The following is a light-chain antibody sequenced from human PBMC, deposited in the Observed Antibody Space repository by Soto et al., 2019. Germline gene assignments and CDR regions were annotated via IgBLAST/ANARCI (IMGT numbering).Light chain of an antibody. J-gene: IGKJ2*01. CDR2: AAS. CDR1: QSITGY. CDR3: QQSYSIPYT. V-gene: IGKV1-39*01. Sequence: DIQMTQSPSCLSASVGDRVTITCRASQSITGYLNWYQQKPGKAPKLLIYAASSLQSGVPSRFSGSGSGTDFTLTISSLQPEDFATYYCQQSYSIPYTFGQGTKLEIK.